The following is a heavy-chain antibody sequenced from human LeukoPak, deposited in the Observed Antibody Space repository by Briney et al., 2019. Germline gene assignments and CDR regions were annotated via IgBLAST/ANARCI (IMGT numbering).Heavy chain of an antibody. J-gene: IGHJ4*02. Sequence: ASAKISCKASGYTFTGYYLHWVRQAPGQGLEWMGWISPNSDDTNYAQKFRGRVNMTRDTSISTAYMELSRLRSDDTAIYYCARGGFDYWGQGTLVTVSS. CDR1: GYTFTGYY. V-gene: IGHV1-2*02. CDR3: ARGGFDY. CDR2: ISPNSDDT.